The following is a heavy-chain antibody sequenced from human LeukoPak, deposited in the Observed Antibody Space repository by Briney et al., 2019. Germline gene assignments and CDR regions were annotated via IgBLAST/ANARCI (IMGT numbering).Heavy chain of an antibody. CDR1: GFTFSSYV. J-gene: IGHJ4*02. Sequence: GGSLRLSCAASGFTFSSYVMSWVRQAPGKGLEWVSAITGSGDNTYYADSVKGRFTISRDNSKNTLYLQMNSLRAEDTAVYYCAKRGPAGAGKSPDYFEYWGQGTLVTVSS. CDR3: AKRGPAGAGKSPDYFEY. CDR2: ITGSGDNT. D-gene: IGHD6-19*01. V-gene: IGHV3-23*01.